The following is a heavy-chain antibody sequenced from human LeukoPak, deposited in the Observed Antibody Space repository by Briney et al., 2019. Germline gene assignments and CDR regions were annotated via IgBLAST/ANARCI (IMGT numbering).Heavy chain of an antibody. CDR2: IYYSGTT. J-gene: IGHJ4*02. CDR1: GASISTAGHS. Sequence: SETLSLTCTVSGASISTAGHSWTWVRHRPGQGLEWIGDIYYSGTTYYNPSLMSRLALSVGTSKNQFSLTLNSVTAADTAVYYCARGRQWLGIDYWGQGTLVTVSS. D-gene: IGHD6-19*01. CDR3: ARGRQWLGIDY. V-gene: IGHV4-31*03.